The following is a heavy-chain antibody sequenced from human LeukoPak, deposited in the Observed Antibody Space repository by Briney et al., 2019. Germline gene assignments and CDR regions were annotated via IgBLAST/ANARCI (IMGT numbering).Heavy chain of an antibody. CDR2: IYYSGST. Sequence: SETLSLTCTVSGGSISSCYWSWIRQPPGEGLEWVGSIYYSGSTNYNRSLKSRVTISVDPSKNQFSLRLSSVTAADTAVYYCARAGWYGRYFDYWGQGTLVTVSS. V-gene: IGHV4-59*01. CDR3: ARAGWYGRYFDY. J-gene: IGHJ4*02. D-gene: IGHD6-19*01. CDR1: GGSISSCY.